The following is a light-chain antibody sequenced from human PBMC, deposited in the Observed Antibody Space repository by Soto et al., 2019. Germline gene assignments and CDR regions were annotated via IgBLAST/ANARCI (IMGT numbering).Light chain of an antibody. CDR2: QIS. V-gene: IGKV2-24*01. CDR3: MQSSQLRT. Sequence: DIVLTQSPLSLPVTLGQPASLSCRSSESLLHSGGNTYLSWLHQRPGQPPRLLIYQISERLSGVPDRFSGGGAGTNFTLRISRVEAEDVGIFFCMQSSQLRTFGQGTKVDIK. CDR1: ESLLHSGGNTY. J-gene: IGKJ1*01.